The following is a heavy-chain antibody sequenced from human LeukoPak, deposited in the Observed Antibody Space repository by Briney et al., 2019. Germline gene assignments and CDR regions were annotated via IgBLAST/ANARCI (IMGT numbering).Heavy chain of an antibody. CDR3: ARGADCSSTSCYLFDY. Sequence: ASVKVSCKASGYTFTGYYMHWVRQAPGQGLEWMGRINPNSGGTNYAQKFQGRVTMTRDTSIGTAYMELSRLRSDDTAVYYCARGADCSSTSCYLFDYWGRGTLVTVSS. D-gene: IGHD2-2*01. CDR2: INPNSGGT. V-gene: IGHV1-2*06. CDR1: GYTFTGYY. J-gene: IGHJ4*02.